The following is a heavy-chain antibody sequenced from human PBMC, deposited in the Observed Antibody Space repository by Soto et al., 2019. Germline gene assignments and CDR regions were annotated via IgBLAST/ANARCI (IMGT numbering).Heavy chain of an antibody. J-gene: IGHJ5*02. V-gene: IGHV4-61*01. D-gene: IGHD3-16*01. CDR2: IYFTGNT. Sequence: SETLPLTCTVSGDSVSSGNYYWSWIRQPPGKGLEWIGSIYFTGNTNYNPPLKSRLTMSIDTSRNLFSLRLGSVTAADTAVYYCGRVPVDTYMIYWSDPWGQGTLVTVSS. CDR3: GRVPVDTYMIYWSDP. CDR1: GDSVSSGNYY.